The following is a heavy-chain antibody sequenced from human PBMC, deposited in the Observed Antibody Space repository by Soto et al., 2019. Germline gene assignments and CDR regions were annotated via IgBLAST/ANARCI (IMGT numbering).Heavy chain of an antibody. J-gene: IGHJ4*02. Sequence: QVHLVQSGAEVTKPGSSVKISCRASGSTFRKRSITWVRQALGQGFEWMGGTTPAFGTTNFARKFQGSLTLTAGEPTPTGDWELSSLTYEGTAVYDSAARAEVVSFRGFIGPLDCWAQRTLVTVSS. V-gene: IGHV1-69*01. CDR1: GSTFRKRS. CDR3: AARAEVVSFRGFIGPLDC. D-gene: IGHD5-12*01. CDR2: TTPAFGTT.